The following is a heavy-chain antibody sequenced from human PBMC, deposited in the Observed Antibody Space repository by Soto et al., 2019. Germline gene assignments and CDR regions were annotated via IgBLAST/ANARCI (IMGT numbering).Heavy chain of an antibody. CDR2: ISYDGSNK. CDR1: GFTFSSYA. D-gene: IGHD2-15*01. Sequence: QVQLVESGGGVVQPGRSLRLSCAASGFTFSSYAMHWVRQAPGKGLEWVAVISYDGSNKYYADSVKGRFTISRDNSKKTLYLRMDSMRAEDTAVYYWAGVPSSSGRAHFDYWGQGTLVTVSS. J-gene: IGHJ4*02. V-gene: IGHV3-30-3*01. CDR3: AGVPSSSGRAHFDY.